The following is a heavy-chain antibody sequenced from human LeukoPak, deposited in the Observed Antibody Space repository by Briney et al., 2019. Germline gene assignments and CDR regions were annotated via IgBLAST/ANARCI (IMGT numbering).Heavy chain of an antibody. D-gene: IGHD5-24*01. J-gene: IGHJ4*02. Sequence: SETLSLTCTVSGGSISSSSYYWGWIRQPPGKGLEWIGSIYYSGSTYYNPSLKSRVTISVDTSKNQFSLKLSSVTTADPAEYYCARGARAGYNLEPFDYWGQGTLVTVSS. CDR2: IYYSGST. V-gene: IGHV4-39*01. CDR1: GGSISSSSYY. CDR3: ARGARAGYNLEPFDY.